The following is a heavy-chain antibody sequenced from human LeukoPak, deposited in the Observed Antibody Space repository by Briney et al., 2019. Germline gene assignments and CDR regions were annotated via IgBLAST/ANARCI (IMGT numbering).Heavy chain of an antibody. J-gene: IGHJ4*02. D-gene: IGHD3-10*01. V-gene: IGHV3-21*01. CDR2: ISSSSSYI. CDR1: GFTFSSYS. Sequence: PGGSLRLSCAASGFTFSSYSMNWVRQAPGKGLEWVSSISSSSSYIYYADSVKGRFTISRDNAKNSLYLQMNSLRAEDTAVYYCARDTLLLWFGESHWNFDYWGQGTLVTVSS. CDR3: ARDTLLLWFGESHWNFDY.